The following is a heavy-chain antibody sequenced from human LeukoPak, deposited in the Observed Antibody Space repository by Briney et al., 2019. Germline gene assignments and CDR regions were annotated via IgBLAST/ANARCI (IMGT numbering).Heavy chain of an antibody. CDR2: IYDSGST. V-gene: IGHV4-30-4*01. Sequence: PSEALSLTCTVSGGSISSGDYYWSWIRQPPGKGLEWIGYIYDSGSTYYNPSLKSRVIISVDTTKNQFSLKLSSVTAADTAVYYCASLDDPDTGWGQGTLVTVSS. J-gene: IGHJ4*02. D-gene: IGHD1-14*01. CDR3: ASLDDPDTG. CDR1: GGSISSGDYY.